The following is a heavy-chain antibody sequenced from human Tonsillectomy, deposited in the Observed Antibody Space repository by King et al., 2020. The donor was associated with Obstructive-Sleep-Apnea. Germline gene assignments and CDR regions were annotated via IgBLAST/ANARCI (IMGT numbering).Heavy chain of an antibody. V-gene: IGHV3-21*01. CDR1: GFSFSSYS. CDR2: ISSSSNYI. CDR3: ARDDYGHQRAPSVIDY. Sequence: VQLVESGGGLVKPGGSLRLSCAASGFSFSSYSMNWVRRAPGKGLEWVSSISSSSNYIYYADSVKGRFTISRDNAKNSLYLQMNSLRAEDTAVYYCARDDYGHQRAPSVIDYWGQGTLVTVSS. D-gene: IGHD4-17*01. J-gene: IGHJ4*02.